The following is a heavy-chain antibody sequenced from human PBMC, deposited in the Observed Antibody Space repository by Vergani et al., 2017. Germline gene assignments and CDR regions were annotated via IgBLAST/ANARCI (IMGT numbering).Heavy chain of an antibody. V-gene: IGHV1-18*01. D-gene: IGHD2-15*01. J-gene: IGHJ5*02. CDR1: GYTFTSYG. Sequence: QVQLVQSGAEVKKPGASVKVSCKASGYTFTSYGISWVRQAPGHGLEWMGWISAYNGTTNYAQKLQGRVTMTTDTSTSTAYMELRSLRSDDTAVYYCARFPVGRYCSGDSCYNWFDPWGQGTLVTVSS. CDR3: ARFPVGRYCSGDSCYNWFDP. CDR2: ISAYNGTT.